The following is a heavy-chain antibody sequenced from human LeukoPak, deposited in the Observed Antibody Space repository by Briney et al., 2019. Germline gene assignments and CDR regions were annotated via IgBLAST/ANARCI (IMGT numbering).Heavy chain of an antibody. CDR3: ARDLSISLYYYYVMDV. D-gene: IGHD2-2*01. Sequence: PGGSLRLSCAAYGFTFSTYSMNWVRQAPGKGLEWVSSISSSISYIYYADSVKGRFTISRDNAKNSLHLQMNSLRAEDTAVYYCARDLSISLYYYYVMDVWGQGTTVTVSS. CDR2: ISSSISYI. V-gene: IGHV3-21*01. J-gene: IGHJ6*02. CDR1: GFTFSTYS.